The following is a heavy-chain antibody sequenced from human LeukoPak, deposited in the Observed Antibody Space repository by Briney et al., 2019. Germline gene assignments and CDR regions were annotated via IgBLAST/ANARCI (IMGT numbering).Heavy chain of an antibody. CDR3: ARLTAAWPYYFDY. CDR2: ISPHNGKT. D-gene: IGHD6-13*01. J-gene: IGHJ4*02. CDR1: GYTFNSNG. V-gene: IGHV1-18*01. Sequence: ASVKVSCKASGYTFNSNGISWVRQAPGQGLEWMGWISPHNGKTNYPQKLQGRVTMTTDTSTSTAYMELRSLRSDDTAMYYCARLTAAWPYYFDYWGQGTLVTVSS.